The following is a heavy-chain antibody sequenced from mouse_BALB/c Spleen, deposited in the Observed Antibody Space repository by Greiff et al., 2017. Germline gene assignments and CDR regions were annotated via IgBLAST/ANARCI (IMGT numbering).Heavy chain of an antibody. V-gene: IGHV5-12-1*01. D-gene: IGHD1-1*01. J-gene: IGHJ4*01. Sequence: DVQLVESGGGLVKPGGSLKLSCAASGFAFSSYDMSWVRQTPEKRLEWVAYISSGGGSTYYPDTVKGRFTISRDNAKNTLYLQMSSLKSEDTAMYYCSRRGYYYGSSYAMDYWGQGTSVTVSS. CDR1: GFAFSSYD. CDR3: SRRGYYYGSSYAMDY. CDR2: ISSGGGST.